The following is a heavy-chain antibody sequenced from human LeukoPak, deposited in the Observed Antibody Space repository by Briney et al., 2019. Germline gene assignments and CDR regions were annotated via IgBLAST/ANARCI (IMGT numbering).Heavy chain of an antibody. D-gene: IGHD1-14*01. V-gene: IGHV3-7*01. CDR2: INQGGSDK. J-gene: IGHJ4*02. Sequence: PGGSLRLSCAASGFTFSCHWMSWFRQAPGKGLEGVANINQGGSDKYYVDSVKGRFTISRDNANNLLYLQMNSLRGEDTGVYYCTRDRSRAEDDWGQGTLVTVSS. CDR1: GFTFSCHW. CDR3: TRDRSRAEDD.